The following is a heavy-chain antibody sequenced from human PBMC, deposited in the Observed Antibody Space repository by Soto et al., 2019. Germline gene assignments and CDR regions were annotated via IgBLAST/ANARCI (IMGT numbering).Heavy chain of an antibody. CDR2: ITSSGDAT. CDR3: AKGTQRWCSGVTCYPFDS. Sequence: EVQLLESGGGLEQPGGSLRLSCAASGFTFSSYAMTWVRQAPGKGLECVSVITSSGDATAYADSVKGRFTMSRDNSKNTLFLQMNSLRVEDTAVYYSAKGTQRWCSGVTCYPFDSWGQGTLVTVSS. CDR1: GFTFSSYA. D-gene: IGHD2-15*01. J-gene: IGHJ4*02. V-gene: IGHV3-23*01.